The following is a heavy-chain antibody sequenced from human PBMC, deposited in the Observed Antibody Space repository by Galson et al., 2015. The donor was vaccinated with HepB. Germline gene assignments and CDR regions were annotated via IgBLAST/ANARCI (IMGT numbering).Heavy chain of an antibody. CDR3: VRDLDGGNALHY. CDR1: RFTFSSYW. J-gene: IGHJ4*02. CDR2: INPESTTR. D-gene: IGHD4-23*01. V-gene: IGHV3-74*01. Sequence: SLRLSCAASRFTFSSYWMHWVRQAPGKGLVWVSRINPESTTRTYADSVNGRFTISRDNAENTLYLQMNSLRAEDTAVYYCVRDLDGGNALHYWGQGTLVTVSS.